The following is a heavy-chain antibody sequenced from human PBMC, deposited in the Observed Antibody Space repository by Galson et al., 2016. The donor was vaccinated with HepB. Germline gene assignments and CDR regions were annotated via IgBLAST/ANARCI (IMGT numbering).Heavy chain of an antibody. CDR1: GFTFNTYA. V-gene: IGHV3-23*01. J-gene: IGHJ3*01. CDR2: FSGRGDST. Sequence: SLRLXCAAXGFTFNTYAMAWVHQAPGKGLEWVSGFSGRGDSTYYADSVKGRFTISRDNSKSTLYLQMSSLRVEDTALYYCVADHGGLDCFDFWGQGTMVTVSS. CDR3: VADHGGLDCFDF. D-gene: IGHD4-23*01.